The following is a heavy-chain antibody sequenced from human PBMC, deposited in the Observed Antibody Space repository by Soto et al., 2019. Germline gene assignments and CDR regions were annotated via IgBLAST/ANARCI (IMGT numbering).Heavy chain of an antibody. Sequence: VASVKVSCKASGYTFTSYGISWVRQAPGQGLEWMGWISAYNGNTNYAQKLQGRVTMTTDTSTSTAYMELRSLRSDDTAVYYCARMVVLMVYAIKYFDYWGQGTLVTVSS. CDR3: ARMVVLMVYAIKYFDY. CDR1: GYTFTSYG. J-gene: IGHJ4*02. CDR2: ISAYNGNT. D-gene: IGHD2-8*01. V-gene: IGHV1-18*01.